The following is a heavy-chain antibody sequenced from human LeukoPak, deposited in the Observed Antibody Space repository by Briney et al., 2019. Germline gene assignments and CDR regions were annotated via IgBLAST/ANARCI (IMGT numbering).Heavy chain of an antibody. Sequence: ASVKVSCKASGYTFTSYDINWVRQATGQGLEWMGWMNPNSGNTGYAQKFQGRVTITRNTSISTAYMELSSLRSDDTAVYYCARGVFFNSAMVELRFDYWGQGTLVTVSS. J-gene: IGHJ4*02. CDR2: MNPNSGNT. CDR3: ARGVFFNSAMVELRFDY. V-gene: IGHV1-8*03. D-gene: IGHD5-18*01. CDR1: GYTFTSYD.